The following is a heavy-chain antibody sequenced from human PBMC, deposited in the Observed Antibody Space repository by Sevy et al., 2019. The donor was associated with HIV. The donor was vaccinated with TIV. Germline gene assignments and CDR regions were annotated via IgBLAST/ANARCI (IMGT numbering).Heavy chain of an antibody. CDR3: GKGGGGHYDPDEIGYYFYYYNMDV. CDR2: ISGSGTRT. D-gene: IGHD3-22*01. J-gene: IGHJ6*03. Sequence: GGSLRLSCAASGFTFSSYAMSWVRQAPGKGLEWVSGISGSGTRTYYADSVKGRFSISRDNSKNRLYLQMNSLRSEDTGIYYCGKGGGGHYDPDEIGYYFYYYNMDVWGKGTTVTVSS. CDR1: GFTFSSYA. V-gene: IGHV3-23*01.